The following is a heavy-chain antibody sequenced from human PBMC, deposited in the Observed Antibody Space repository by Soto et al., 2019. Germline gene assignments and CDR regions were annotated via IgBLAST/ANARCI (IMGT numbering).Heavy chain of an antibody. J-gene: IGHJ5*02. CDR1: GFTFSTYW. D-gene: IGHD2-15*01. CDR3: ARDRGRGVECFGTCSSSYFDP. CDR2: IKEDGSAK. Sequence: EVQLVESGGGLVQPGGSLRLSCAASGFTFSTYWMSWVRQAPGKGLEWVANIKEDGSAKSYVDSVKGRFTISRDNAKNSLYLQMTSLRAEDTAVYHCARDRGRGVECFGTCSSSYFDPWGQGTLVTVSS. V-gene: IGHV3-7*01.